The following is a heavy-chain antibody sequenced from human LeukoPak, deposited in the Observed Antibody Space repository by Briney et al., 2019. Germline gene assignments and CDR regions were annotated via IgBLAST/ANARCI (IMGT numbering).Heavy chain of an antibody. CDR1: GGSISSYY. J-gene: IGHJ4*02. V-gene: IGHV4-4*07. CDR3: ARGIFGDFWSGYLIDY. Sequence: PSETLSLTCTVSGGSISSYYWNWIRQPAGKGLEWIGRIYTSGSTNYNPSLKSRVTISVDTSKNQFSLKLSSVTAADTAVYYCARGIFGDFWSGYLIDYWGQGTLVTVSS. CDR2: IYTSGST. D-gene: IGHD3-3*01.